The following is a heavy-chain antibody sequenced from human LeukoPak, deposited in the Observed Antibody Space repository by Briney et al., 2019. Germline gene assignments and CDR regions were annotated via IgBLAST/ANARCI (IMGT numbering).Heavy chain of an antibody. CDR2: ISAYNGNT. CDR3: ARDTGIAARPPLYYMDV. D-gene: IGHD6-6*01. Sequence: ASVKVSCKASGYTFTSYGISWVRQAPGQGLEWMGWISAYNGNTNYAQKLQGRVTMTTDTSTSTAYMELRGLRSDDTAVYYCARDTGIAARPPLYYMDVWGKGTTVTVSS. CDR1: GYTFTSYG. V-gene: IGHV1-18*01. J-gene: IGHJ6*03.